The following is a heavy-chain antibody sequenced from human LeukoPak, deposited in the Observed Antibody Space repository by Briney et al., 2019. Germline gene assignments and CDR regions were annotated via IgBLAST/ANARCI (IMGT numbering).Heavy chain of an antibody. Sequence: SETLSLTCTVSGGSIRSYSWSWLRQPPGKGREWIGYVYYSGSTNYNPSLKSRVTISVDTSKNQFSLKLSSVTAADTAVYYCARLGATHFVDYWGQGTLVTVSS. J-gene: IGHJ4*02. CDR3: ARLGATHFVDY. V-gene: IGHV4-59*08. CDR1: GGSIRSYS. D-gene: IGHD1-26*01. CDR2: VYYSGST.